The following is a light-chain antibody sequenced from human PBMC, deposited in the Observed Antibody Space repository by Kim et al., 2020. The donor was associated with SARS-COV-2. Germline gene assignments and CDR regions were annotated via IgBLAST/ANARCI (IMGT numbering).Light chain of an antibody. J-gene: IGLJ3*02. Sequence: QLVLTQSPSASASLGASVKLTCTLSSGHSSYAIAWHQQQPEKGPRYLMKLNSDGSHRKGDGIPDRFSVSSSGAERYLTISSLQSEDEADYYCQAWGTGVQGVFGGGTKLTVL. CDR1: SGHSSYA. CDR2: LNSDGSH. V-gene: IGLV4-69*01. CDR3: QAWGTGVQGV.